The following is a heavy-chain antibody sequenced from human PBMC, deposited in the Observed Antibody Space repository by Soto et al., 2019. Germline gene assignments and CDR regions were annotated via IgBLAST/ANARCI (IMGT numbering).Heavy chain of an antibody. CDR1: GYIFTNYG. V-gene: IGHV1-18*04. CDR3: ARGSSGALYDY. J-gene: IGHJ4*02. CDR2: ISGYNGYP. Sequence: QIHLVQSGAEVRKPGASVNVSCKTSGYIFTNYGVSWVRQAPGEGLEVVGWISGYNGYPKYGQRFHGRVTLRTDTSTTTGYMELRNLRSDDTAVYYCARGSSGALYDYWGQGTLLTVSS.